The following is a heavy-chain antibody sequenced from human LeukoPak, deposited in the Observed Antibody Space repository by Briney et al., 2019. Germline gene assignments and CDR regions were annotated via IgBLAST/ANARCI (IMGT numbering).Heavy chain of an antibody. CDR1: GFTFRTFT. J-gene: IGHJ2*01. D-gene: IGHD3-10*01. CDR3: ARLRGFGAEYWYFDL. CDR2: ISGSSTPK. Sequence: PGGSLRLSCVASGFTFRTFTMTWVRQAPGKGLEWISYISGSSTPKQYADSVKGRFTISRDNTKNSLFLQMNSLRDEDTAVYYCARLRGFGAEYWYFDLWGRGSLVTVSS. V-gene: IGHV3-48*02.